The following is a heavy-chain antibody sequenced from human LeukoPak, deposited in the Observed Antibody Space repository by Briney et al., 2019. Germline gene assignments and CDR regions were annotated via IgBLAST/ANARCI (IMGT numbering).Heavy chain of an antibody. J-gene: IGHJ5*02. CDR2: IYYSGIT. CDR1: GASLTSSSDY. D-gene: IGHD3-10*01. CDR3: ARLPPLWFGAAEGIS. Sequence: SETLSLTCTVSGASLTSSSDYWGWIRQPPGKGLEWIGSIYYSGITHYNPALRSRVTISIDSSKIHFSLSLHSVTAADTAVYYCARLPPLWFGAAEGISWGQGTLVTVSS. V-gene: IGHV4-39*02.